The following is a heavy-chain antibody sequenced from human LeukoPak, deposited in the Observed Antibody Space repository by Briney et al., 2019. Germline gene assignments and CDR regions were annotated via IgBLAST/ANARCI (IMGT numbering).Heavy chain of an antibody. J-gene: IGHJ4*02. D-gene: IGHD3-22*01. CDR1: GFTFSSYS. CDR2: ISSSSSTI. CDR3: SGGYYDSSGEIDY. Sequence: GGSLRLSCAASGFTFSSYSMNWVRQAPGKGLEWVSYISSSSSTIYYADSVKGRFTISRDNAKNSLYLQVNSLRDEDTAVYYCSGGYYDSSGEIDYWGQGTLVTVSS. V-gene: IGHV3-48*02.